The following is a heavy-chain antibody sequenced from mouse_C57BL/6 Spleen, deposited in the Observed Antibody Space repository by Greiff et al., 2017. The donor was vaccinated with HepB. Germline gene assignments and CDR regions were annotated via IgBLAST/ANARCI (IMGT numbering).Heavy chain of an antibody. D-gene: IGHD1-1*01. V-gene: IGHV1-50*01. CDR3: ARWGYGSSWRDY. Sequence: QVQLQHPGAELVKPGASVKLSCKASGYTFTSYWMQWVKQRPGQGLEWIGEIDPSDSYTNYNQKFKGKATLTVDTSSSTAYMQLSSLTSEDSAVYYCARWGYGSSWRDYWGQGTTLTVSS. CDR2: IDPSDSYT. J-gene: IGHJ2*01. CDR1: GYTFTSYW.